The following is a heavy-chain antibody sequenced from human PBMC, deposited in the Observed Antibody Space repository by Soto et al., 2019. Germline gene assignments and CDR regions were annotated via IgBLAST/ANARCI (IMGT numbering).Heavy chain of an antibody. Sequence: GGSLRLSCAASGFTFSNAWMNWVRQAPGKGLEWVGRIKSKTDGGTKDYAAPVKGRFTISRDDSKNTLYLQMNSLKTEDTAVYYCTTPGAASKDYYYYGMDVWGQGTTVTVSS. CDR3: TTPGAASKDYYYYGMDV. CDR1: GFTFSNAW. V-gene: IGHV3-15*07. J-gene: IGHJ6*02. D-gene: IGHD7-27*01. CDR2: IKSKTDGGTK.